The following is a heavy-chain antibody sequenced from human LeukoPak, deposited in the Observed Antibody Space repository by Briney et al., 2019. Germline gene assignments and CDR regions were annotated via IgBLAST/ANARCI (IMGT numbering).Heavy chain of an antibody. CDR1: GFIFSSYS. V-gene: IGHV3-21*01. J-gene: IGHJ4*02. CDR3: ARSISSSSNRRWY. Sequence: GGSLRLSCPASGFIFSSYSMNWVRQAPGKGLEWVSSISSSSSYIYYADSVKGRFVISRDNDKNSQYLQMNSQRAEDKVVYYCARSISSSSNRRWYWGEGTLVTVSS. CDR2: ISSSSSYI. D-gene: IGHD2-2*01.